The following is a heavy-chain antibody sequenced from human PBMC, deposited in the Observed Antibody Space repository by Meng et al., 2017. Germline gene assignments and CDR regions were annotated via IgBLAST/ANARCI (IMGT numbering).Heavy chain of an antibody. CDR1: GGSISSYY. CDR3: ARDVSGSGSYWDYYYYGMDV. V-gene: IGHV4-59*12. J-gene: IGHJ6*02. CDR2: IYYSGST. D-gene: IGHD3-10*01. Sequence: GSLRLSCTVSGGSISSYYWSWVRQPPGKGLEWIGYIYYSGSTNYNPSLKSRVTISVDTSKNQFSLKLSSVTAADTAVYYCARDVSGSGSYWDYYYYGMDVWGQGTTVTVSS.